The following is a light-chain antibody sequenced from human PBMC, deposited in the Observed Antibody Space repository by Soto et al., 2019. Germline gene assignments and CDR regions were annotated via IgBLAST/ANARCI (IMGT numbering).Light chain of an antibody. CDR3: QQYSNWPPLT. J-gene: IGKJ4*01. V-gene: IGKV3-15*01. CDR1: QSVRSN. Sequence: EIVLTQSPATLSVSPGERATLSCRASQSVRSNLAWYQQKAGQAPRLLIFDASTRATNIPARFSGSGSGTGFTLTISSLQSEDFAVYYCQQYSNWPPLTFGGGTKVEIK. CDR2: DAS.